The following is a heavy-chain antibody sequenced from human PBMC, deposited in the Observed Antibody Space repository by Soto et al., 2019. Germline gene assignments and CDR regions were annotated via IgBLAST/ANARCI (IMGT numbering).Heavy chain of an antibody. CDR3: VRDTYFSDSRSYPRCFDF. V-gene: IGHV3-72*01. J-gene: IGHJ4*02. CDR2: SGNTATGYST. CDR1: GFTLSDHY. Sequence: GGSLRLSCSVSGFTLSDHYIDWVRQAQGKGVGWVGRSGNTATGYSTIYAASVKGRFTTSRDDSKNLVYLQMESLRTEDTVVYYCVRDTYFSDSRSYPRCFDFWGQGALVTVSS. D-gene: IGHD3-22*01.